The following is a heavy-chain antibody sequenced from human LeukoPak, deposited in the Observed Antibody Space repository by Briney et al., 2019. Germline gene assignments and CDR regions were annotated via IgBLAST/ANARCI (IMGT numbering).Heavy chain of an antibody. Sequence: GGSLRLSCAASGFTFSSYGMHWVRQAPGKGLEWVAFIRYDGSNKYYADSVKGRFTISRDNSKNTLYLQMNSLRAEDTAVYYCAKDFIVVVTAIRYNWFDPWGQGTLVTVSS. CDR3: AKDFIVVVTAIRYNWFDP. D-gene: IGHD2-21*02. CDR2: IRYDGSNK. CDR1: GFTFSSYG. J-gene: IGHJ5*02. V-gene: IGHV3-30*02.